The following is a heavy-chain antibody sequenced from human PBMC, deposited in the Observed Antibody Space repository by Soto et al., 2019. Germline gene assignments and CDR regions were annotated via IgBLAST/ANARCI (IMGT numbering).Heavy chain of an antibody. CDR2: IWYDGSNK. D-gene: IGHD2-15*01. Sequence: LRLSCAASGFTFSSYGMHWVRQAPGKGLEWVAVIWYDGSNKYYADSVKGRFTISRDNSKNTLYLQMNSLRAEDTAVYYCARGGGSNWFDPWGQGTLVTVSS. J-gene: IGHJ5*02. V-gene: IGHV3-33*01. CDR1: GFTFSSYG. CDR3: ARGGGSNWFDP.